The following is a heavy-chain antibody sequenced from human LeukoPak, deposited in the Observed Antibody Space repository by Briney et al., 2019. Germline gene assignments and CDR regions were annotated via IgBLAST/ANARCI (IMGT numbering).Heavy chain of an antibody. D-gene: IGHD2-8*01. CDR1: GFTFSSYG. J-gene: IGHJ6*03. CDR2: IRYDGSNK. Sequence: GGSLRLSCAASGFTFSSYGMHWVRRAPGKGLEWMAFIRYDGSNKYYADSVKGRFTISRDNSKNTLYLQMNSLRAEDTAVYYCAKDWGDCTNGVCPSGNYYYYYYMDVWGKGTTVTVSS. V-gene: IGHV3-30*02. CDR3: AKDWGDCTNGVCPSGNYYYYYYMDV.